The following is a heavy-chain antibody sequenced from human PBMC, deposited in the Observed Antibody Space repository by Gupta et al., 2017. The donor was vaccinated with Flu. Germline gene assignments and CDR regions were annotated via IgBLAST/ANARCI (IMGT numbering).Heavy chain of an antibody. J-gene: IGHJ4*02. CDR2: VGYSGNT. D-gene: IGHD2/OR15-2a*01. Sequence: QLQLQESGPGLVKPSETLSLICTVSGGSISDISYYWGWIRQPPGKGLEWIGNVGYSGNTFYNPSLKSRVTISVDTSKYQFSLKLSSVTAADTAVYYCARRITYGKTFDYWGQGSLVTVSS. CDR1: GGSISDISYY. CDR3: ARRITYGKTFDY. V-gene: IGHV4-39*01.